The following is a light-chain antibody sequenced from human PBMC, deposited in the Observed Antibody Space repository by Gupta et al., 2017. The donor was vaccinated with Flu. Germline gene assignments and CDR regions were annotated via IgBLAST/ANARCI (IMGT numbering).Light chain of an antibody. V-gene: IGKV2-30*01. J-gene: IGKJ1*01. Sequence: DVVMTQSPLSLAVTLGQPASISCRSSQGLLYCDGNTILHWFQQRPGQSPRRLIYQVSYRDSGVPDRFSGSGSGTNFTLKISRVEAEDVGIYYCMQGAHWPWAFGQGTKVEIK. CDR2: QVS. CDR3: MQGAHWPWA. CDR1: QGLLYCDGNTI.